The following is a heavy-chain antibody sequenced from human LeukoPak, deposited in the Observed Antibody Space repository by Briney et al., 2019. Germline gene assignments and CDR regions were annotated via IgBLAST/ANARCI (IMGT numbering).Heavy chain of an antibody. Sequence: ASVKVSCKASGYTFTGYYFHWVRQAPGQGLEWMAWINPNTAGTNYAQKFLGRVTLTWDTSISTAYMELSSLTSDDTAVYYCATSDGDYTAGYYSSMCVSGKGTSVTVSS. CDR2: INPNTAGT. J-gene: IGHJ6*03. V-gene: IGHV1-2*02. D-gene: IGHD4-17*01. CDR1: GYTFTGYY. CDR3: ATSDGDYTAGYYSSMCV.